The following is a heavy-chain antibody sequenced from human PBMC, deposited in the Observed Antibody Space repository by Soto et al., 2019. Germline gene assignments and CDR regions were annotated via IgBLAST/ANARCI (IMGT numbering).Heavy chain of an antibody. D-gene: IGHD1-7*01. J-gene: IGHJ6*02. CDR2: FDPEDGET. CDR3: ATEWNYGNARYYYYGMDV. V-gene: IGHV1-24*01. Sequence: GASVKVSCKVSGYTLTELSMHWVRQAPGKELEWMGGFDPEDGETIYAQKFQGRVTMTEDTSTDTAYMELSSLRSEDTAVYYCATEWNYGNARYYYYGMDVWGQGITVTVSS. CDR1: GYTLTELS.